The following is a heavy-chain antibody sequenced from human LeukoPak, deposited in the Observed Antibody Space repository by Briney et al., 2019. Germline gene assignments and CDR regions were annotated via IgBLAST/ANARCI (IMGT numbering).Heavy chain of an antibody. CDR1: GDSVASNSVA. J-gene: IGHJ3*01. Sequence: SQTLSHTCAITGDSVASNSVAWNWIRQSPSRGLEWLGRTYYRSKWNNDYAVSVKSRITINPDTSKNQFSLQLNSVTPDDTALYYCARGRYTGFDPCGHRKTVTVSS. D-gene: IGHD1-1*01. CDR2: TYYRSKWNN. CDR3: ARGRYTGFDP. V-gene: IGHV6-1*01.